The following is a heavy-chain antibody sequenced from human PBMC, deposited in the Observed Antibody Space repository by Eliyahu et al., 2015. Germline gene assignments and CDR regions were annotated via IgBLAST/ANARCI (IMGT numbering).Heavy chain of an antibody. D-gene: IGHD3-3*01. CDR3: AREESGNYDY. CDR1: EFIFXNXW. V-gene: IGHV3-74*03. Sequence: EVQLVESGGVLVQPGGSLRLPCAASEFIFXNXWMHWVRQAPGKGLVWVSRITXDGSXTTYADSVKGRFTISRDNAKNTLYLQMNSLRAEDTAVYYCAREESGNYDYWGQGTLVTVSS. CDR2: ITXDGSXT. J-gene: IGHJ4*02.